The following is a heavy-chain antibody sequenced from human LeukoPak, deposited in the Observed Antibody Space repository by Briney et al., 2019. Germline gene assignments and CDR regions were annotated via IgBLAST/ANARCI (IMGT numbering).Heavy chain of an antibody. Sequence: PSETLSLTCTVSGGSISSYYWSWIRQPAGKGLEWIGRIYNSGSTNYNSSLKSRVTMSVDTSKNQFSLKVSSVTAADTAVYYCARRSVTLGSFDYWGQGTLVTVSS. D-gene: IGHD7-27*01. CDR1: GGSISSYY. CDR3: ARRSVTLGSFDY. J-gene: IGHJ4*02. CDR2: IYNSGST. V-gene: IGHV4-4*07.